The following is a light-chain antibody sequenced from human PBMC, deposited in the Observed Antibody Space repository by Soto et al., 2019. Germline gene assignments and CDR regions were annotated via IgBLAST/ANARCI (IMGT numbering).Light chain of an antibody. J-gene: IGLJ2*01. CDR3: SSYTTGSTSVV. Sequence: QSALTQPASVSGSPGQPITISCTGTSTDVGGYHYVSWFQQHPNKAPKLMIYEVSNRPSGVSARFSGSKSGNTASLTISGLQAEDEADYYCSSYTTGSTSVVFGGGTKLTVL. CDR1: STDVGGYHY. V-gene: IGLV2-14*03. CDR2: EVS.